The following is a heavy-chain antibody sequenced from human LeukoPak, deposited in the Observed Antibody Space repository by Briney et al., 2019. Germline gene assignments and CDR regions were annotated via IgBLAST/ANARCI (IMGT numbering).Heavy chain of an antibody. CDR3: ARDSTGYCNGGTCYSPYY. V-gene: IGHV1-18*01. Sequence: ASVKVSCKASGYTFTSYGISWVRQAPGQGLEWMGWISAYNGNTNYAQKFQGRVTITADESTSTAYMELSSLRSEDTAVYYCARDSTGYCNGGTCYSPYYWGQGTLVTVSS. D-gene: IGHD2-15*01. CDR2: ISAYNGNT. J-gene: IGHJ4*02. CDR1: GYTFTSYG.